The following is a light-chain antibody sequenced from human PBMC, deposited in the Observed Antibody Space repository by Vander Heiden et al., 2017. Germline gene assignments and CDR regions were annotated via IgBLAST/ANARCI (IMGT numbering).Light chain of an antibody. CDR3: QQYDYYST. V-gene: IGKV1-5*03. J-gene: IGKJ1*01. Sequence: MQMIQSPAIQSASGGDRVTITCVASQSISSWLALYQQKPGKAPTLLIYQASSLESGVPSRFSVSGSGTEFTLTISSLQPDDFATYYCQQYDYYSTFGQGTKVEVK. CDR2: QAS. CDR1: QSISSW.